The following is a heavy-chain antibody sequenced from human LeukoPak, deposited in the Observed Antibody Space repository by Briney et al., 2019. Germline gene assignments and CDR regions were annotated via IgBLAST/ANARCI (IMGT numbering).Heavy chain of an antibody. Sequence: TSETLSLTCTVSGGSISSYYWSWIRQPAGRGLEWIGRIYPSGYTNYNPSLKSRVTISVDTSKNHFSLKLSSVTAADTAVYYCAREKRGYSYGYIYWGQGTLVTVSS. D-gene: IGHD5-18*01. CDR1: GGSISSYY. J-gene: IGHJ4*02. CDR3: AREKRGYSYGYIY. CDR2: IYPSGYT. V-gene: IGHV4-4*07.